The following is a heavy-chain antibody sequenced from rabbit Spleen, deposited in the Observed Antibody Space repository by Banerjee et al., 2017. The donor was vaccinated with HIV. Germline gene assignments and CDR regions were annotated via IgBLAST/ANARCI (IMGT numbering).Heavy chain of an antibody. CDR3: ARAIVPWLGLTRLDL. D-gene: IGHD4-1*01. CDR2: IDPVFGIT. J-gene: IGHJ3*01. CDR1: GFTLSSYY. V-gene: IGHV1S7*01. Sequence: QLEESGGGLVKPEGSLTLSCKASGFTLSSYYMNWVRQAPGKGLEWIGYIDPVFGITYYASWVNGRFSISRENAQNTVFLQMTSLTAADTATYFCARAIVPWLGLTRLDLWGPGTLVTVS.